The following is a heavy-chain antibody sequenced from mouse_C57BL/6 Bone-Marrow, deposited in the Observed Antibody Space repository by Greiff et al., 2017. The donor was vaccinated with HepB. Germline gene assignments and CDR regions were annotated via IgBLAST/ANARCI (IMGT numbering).Heavy chain of an antibody. J-gene: IGHJ3*01. CDR1: GYTFTSYW. D-gene: IGHD1-1*01. CDR2: IYPGSGST. Sequence: QVQLQQPGAELVKPGASVKMSCKASGYTFTSYWITWVKQRPGQGLEWIGDIYPGSGSTNYNEKFKSKATLTVDTSSSTAHMQLSSLTSEDSAVYYCARGYYGSRRGFAYWGQGTLVTVSA. CDR3: ARGYYGSRRGFAY. V-gene: IGHV1-55*01.